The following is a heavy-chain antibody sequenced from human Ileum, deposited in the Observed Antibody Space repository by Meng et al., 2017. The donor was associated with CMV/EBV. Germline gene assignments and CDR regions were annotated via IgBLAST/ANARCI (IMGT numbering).Heavy chain of an antibody. J-gene: IGHJ4*02. D-gene: IGHD3-10*01. Sequence: FSFSWHAMSWVRQAPGKGLEWVSDIRGRAMSTYYADSVKGRLTISRDGSKKIIYLQMNSLRAEDTAVYYCAKEVLFQYGSGSYFDNWGQGTLVTVSS. CDR2: IRGRAMST. V-gene: IGHV3-23*01. CDR3: AKEVLFQYGSGSYFDN. CDR1: FSFSWHA.